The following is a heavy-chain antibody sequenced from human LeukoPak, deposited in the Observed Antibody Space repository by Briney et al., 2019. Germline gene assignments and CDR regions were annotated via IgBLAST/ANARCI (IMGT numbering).Heavy chain of an antibody. J-gene: IGHJ4*02. D-gene: IGHD6-6*01. CDR3: ARDVGARLPGY. CDR2: IYYSGST. Sequence: SETLSLTCTVSGGSISSYYWNWIRQPPGQGLEWIGYIYYSGSTNYNPSLKSRVTISVDTSKNQFSLRLSSVTAADTAVYYCARDVGARLPGYWGQGILVTVSS. CDR1: GGSISSYY. V-gene: IGHV4-59*01.